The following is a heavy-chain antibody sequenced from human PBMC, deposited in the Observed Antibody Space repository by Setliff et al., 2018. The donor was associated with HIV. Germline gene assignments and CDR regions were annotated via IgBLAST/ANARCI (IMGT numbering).Heavy chain of an antibody. J-gene: IGHJ3*02. CDR1: GGSISSKNYY. D-gene: IGHD3-3*01. CDR3: AGGMYNFWSGYPNDAFDI. V-gene: IGHV4-39*01. Sequence: PSETLSLTCTVSGGSISSKNYYWGWIRQPPGKGLEWIGSIYYSGSTYYNPSLKSRVTVSVDTSKNQFSLKLSSVTAADTAVYYCAGGMYNFWSGYPNDAFDIWGQGTMVTV. CDR2: IYYSGST.